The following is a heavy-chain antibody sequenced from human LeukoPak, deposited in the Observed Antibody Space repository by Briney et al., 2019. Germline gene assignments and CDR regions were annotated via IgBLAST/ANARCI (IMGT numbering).Heavy chain of an antibody. J-gene: IGHJ4*02. Sequence: GGSLRLSCAASGFTLSKYWMHWVRQAPGKGLAWVSRISSDGTTTAYADSVKGRFTISRDSAKNMLYLQMNSLRVEDTAMYYCASPGDTYAILGLGYWGQGTLVTVSS. V-gene: IGHV3-74*01. D-gene: IGHD3-9*01. CDR2: ISSDGTTT. CDR1: GFTLSKYW. CDR3: ASPGDTYAILGLGY.